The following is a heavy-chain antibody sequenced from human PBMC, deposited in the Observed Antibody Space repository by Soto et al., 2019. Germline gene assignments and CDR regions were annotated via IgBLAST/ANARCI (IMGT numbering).Heavy chain of an antibody. V-gene: IGHV4-30-4*01. Sequence: SETLSLTCTVSGGSISSGDYYWSWIRQPPGKGLEWIGYIYYSGSTYYNPSLKSRVTISVDTSKNQFSLKLSSVTAADTAVYYCARGRNILTGYPFDYWSQGTLVTVSS. CDR3: ARGRNILTGYPFDY. CDR2: IYYSGST. J-gene: IGHJ4*02. D-gene: IGHD3-9*01. CDR1: GGSISSGDYY.